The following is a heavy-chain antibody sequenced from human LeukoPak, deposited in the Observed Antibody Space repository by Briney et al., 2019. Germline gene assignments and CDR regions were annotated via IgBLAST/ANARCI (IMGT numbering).Heavy chain of an antibody. CDR1: GYTLTELS. J-gene: IGHJ4*02. V-gene: IGHV1-24*01. CDR2: FDAENGET. D-gene: IGHD5-18*01. Sequence: ASVKVSCKVSGYTLTELSMHWVRQAPGEGLEWLGGFDAENGETVYAQKFQGRVIMTEDTSTDTAYMELSSLRSEDTAIYFCASTSKRGYTYNFSDYWGQGTLVTVSS. CDR3: ASTSKRGYTYNFSDY.